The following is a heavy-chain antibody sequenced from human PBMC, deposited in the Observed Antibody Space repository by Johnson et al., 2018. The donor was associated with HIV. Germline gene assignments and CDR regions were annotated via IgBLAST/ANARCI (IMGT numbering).Heavy chain of an antibody. J-gene: IGHJ3*02. CDR2: ISYDGSNK. Sequence: QVQLVQSGGGVVQPGRSLRLSCAVSGFTFSSYWMSWVRQAPGKGLQWVAVISYDGSNKYYADSVNGRFTISRDNSKNTLYLQMNSLRVEDTALYYCANTFWSGYTATGVGGFDIWGQGTMVTVSS. CDR3: ANTFWSGYTATGVGGFDI. CDR1: GFTFSSYW. V-gene: IGHV3-30*18. D-gene: IGHD3-3*01.